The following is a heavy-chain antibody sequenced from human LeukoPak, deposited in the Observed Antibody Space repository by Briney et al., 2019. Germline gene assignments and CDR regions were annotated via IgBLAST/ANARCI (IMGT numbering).Heavy chain of an antibody. CDR3: ARRGVESSGYYYFEY. Sequence: GGSLRLSCAASGFAFSSYGMHWVRQAPGKGLEWVAVISYDGSNEYYADSVKGRFTISRDNSKNTLYLQMNSLRAEDTAVYYCARRGVESSGYYYFEYWGQGTLVTVSS. V-gene: IGHV3-30*03. J-gene: IGHJ4*02. D-gene: IGHD3-22*01. CDR2: ISYDGSNE. CDR1: GFAFSSYG.